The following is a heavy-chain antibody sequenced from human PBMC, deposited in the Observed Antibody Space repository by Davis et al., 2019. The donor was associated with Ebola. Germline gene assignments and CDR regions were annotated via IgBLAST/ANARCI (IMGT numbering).Heavy chain of an antibody. Sequence: SETLSLTCAVYGGSFSGYYWSWIRQPPGKGLEWIGEINHSGSTNYNPSLKSRVTISVDTSKNQFSLKLSSVTAADTAVYYCASTMVRGVIISSWGQGTLVTVSS. CDR3: ASTMVRGVIISS. D-gene: IGHD3-10*01. V-gene: IGHV4-34*01. CDR2: INHSGST. J-gene: IGHJ4*02. CDR1: GGSFSGYY.